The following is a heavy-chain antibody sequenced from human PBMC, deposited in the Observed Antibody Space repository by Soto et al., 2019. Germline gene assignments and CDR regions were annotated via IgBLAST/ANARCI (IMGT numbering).Heavy chain of an antibody. Sequence: PWGSLGLACAASGFSFSSYAMHWFLQAPGKGLEWVAVISYDGSNKYYADSVKGRFTISRDNSKNTLYLQMNSLRAEDTAVYYCARWVTLNWFDPWGQGTLVTVSS. V-gene: IGHV3-30-3*01. J-gene: IGHJ5*02. CDR3: ARWVTLNWFDP. CDR1: GFSFSSYA. CDR2: ISYDGSNK.